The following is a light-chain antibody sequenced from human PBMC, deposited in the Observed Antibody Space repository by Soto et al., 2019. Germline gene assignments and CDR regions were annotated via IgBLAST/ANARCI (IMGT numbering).Light chain of an antibody. V-gene: IGKV2-28*01. CDR1: QRLLNRNGYNY. CDR3: MQPLHTPWT. Sequence: DIVLTQSPLXLPVSPGEPASISSRSSQRLLNRNGYNYLDWFVQKPGQSPQLLIYMSSNRSPGVXXXXXXXGAGTEFTLKISRVEAEDVRVYYCMQPLHTPWTFGQGTKVEIQ. J-gene: IGKJ1*01. CDR2: MSS.